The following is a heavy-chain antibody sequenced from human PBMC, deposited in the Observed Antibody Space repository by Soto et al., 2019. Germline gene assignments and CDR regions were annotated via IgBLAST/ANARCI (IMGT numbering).Heavy chain of an antibody. V-gene: IGHV3-7*01. Sequence: GSLRLSCAASGFTFSSYWMSWVRQAPGKGLEWVANIKQDGSEKYYVDSVKGRFTISRDNAKNSLYLQMNSLRAEDTAVYYCARDQNSGYDEVDAFDIWGQGTMVTVSS. D-gene: IGHD5-12*01. CDR3: ARDQNSGYDEVDAFDI. CDR1: GFTFSSYW. CDR2: IKQDGSEK. J-gene: IGHJ3*02.